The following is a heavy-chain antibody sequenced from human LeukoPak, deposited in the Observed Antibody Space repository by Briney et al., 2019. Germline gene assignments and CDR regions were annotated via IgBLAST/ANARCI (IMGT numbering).Heavy chain of an antibody. CDR1: GFTFSSYA. CDR3: AKGHSSSWYNFDY. J-gene: IGHJ4*02. Sequence: GGSLRLSCAASGFTFSSYAMSWVRQAPGKGLEWVSAISGFGESTHYADSVKGRFTISRDNSRNTVFVQMTSPRDDDTAIYYCAKGHSSSWYNFDYWGQGSLVTVSS. D-gene: IGHD6-13*01. CDR2: ISGFGEST. V-gene: IGHV3-23*01.